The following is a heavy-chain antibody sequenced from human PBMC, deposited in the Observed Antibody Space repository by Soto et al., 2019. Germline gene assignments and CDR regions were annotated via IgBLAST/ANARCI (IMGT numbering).Heavy chain of an antibody. CDR3: ARISSGWVFDY. CDR2: IIPILGMA. D-gene: IGHD6-19*01. CDR1: GGTFSSYT. Sequence: GASVKVSCKASGGTFSSYTISWVRQAPGQGLEWMGRIIPILGMANYAQKFQGRVTITADKSTSTAYMELSSLRSEDTAVYYCARISSGWVFDYWGQGTLVTVSS. J-gene: IGHJ4*02. V-gene: IGHV1-69*02.